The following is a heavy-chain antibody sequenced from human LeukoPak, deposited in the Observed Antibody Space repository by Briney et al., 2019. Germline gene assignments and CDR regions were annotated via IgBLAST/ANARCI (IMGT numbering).Heavy chain of an antibody. Sequence: SETLSLTRTVSGGSIGGYYWTWIRQPPGKGLEWIGYIYYSGSTNSNPSLMSRVTMSVDTSKNQFSLKLSSVTAADTAMYYCARYTGGVEMATIGLDLWGRGTLVIVSS. V-gene: IGHV4-59*01. CDR3: ARYTGGVEMATIGLDL. CDR1: GGSIGGYY. D-gene: IGHD5-24*01. J-gene: IGHJ2*01. CDR2: IYYSGST.